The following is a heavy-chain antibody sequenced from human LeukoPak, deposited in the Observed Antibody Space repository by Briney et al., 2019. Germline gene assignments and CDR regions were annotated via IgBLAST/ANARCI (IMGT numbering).Heavy chain of an antibody. CDR2: ISSSGNTI. D-gene: IGHD1-1*01. CDR1: GFIFSGYS. V-gene: IGHV3-48*01. CDR3: ARSRRGYHFEY. Sequence: QPGGPLTLPCAASGFIFSGYSMNWLRHAPGKGLEWVSYISSSGNTIYYGDSMKGRFNFSRQNAKNSLSLKMNSLRAEYTAVYYCARSRRGYHFEYWGQGTLVTVSS. J-gene: IGHJ4*02.